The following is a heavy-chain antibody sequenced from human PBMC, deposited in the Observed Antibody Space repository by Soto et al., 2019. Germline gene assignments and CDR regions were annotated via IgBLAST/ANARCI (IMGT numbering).Heavy chain of an antibody. CDR2: ISGGRTTT. V-gene: IGHV3-48*03. D-gene: IGHD2-2*02. CDR1: GFTFSNYE. Sequence: EVQLVESGGGLVQPAGSLRLSCAASGFTFSNYEMSWDRQAPGNGLAWLSYISGGRTTTQHADPVKARLTVSSDNAQNSLYPQMISLRADDTAVYYCAREARTYTGRIWHLDYLGPGTLRTVSS. J-gene: IGHJ4*02. CDR3: AREARTYTGRIWHLDY.